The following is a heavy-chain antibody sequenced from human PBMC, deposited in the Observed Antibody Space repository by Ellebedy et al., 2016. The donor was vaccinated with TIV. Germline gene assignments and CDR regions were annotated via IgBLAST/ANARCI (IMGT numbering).Heavy chain of an antibody. V-gene: IGHV4-34*01. Sequence: MPSETLSLTCAVYGGSFSGYYWSWIRQPPGKGLEWIGEINHSGSTNYNPSLKSRVTISVDTSKNQFSLKLSSVTAADTAVYYCASITMVRGVIIGGDYWGQGTLVTVSS. J-gene: IGHJ4*02. CDR3: ASITMVRGVIIGGDY. CDR1: GGSFSGYY. D-gene: IGHD3-10*01. CDR2: INHSGST.